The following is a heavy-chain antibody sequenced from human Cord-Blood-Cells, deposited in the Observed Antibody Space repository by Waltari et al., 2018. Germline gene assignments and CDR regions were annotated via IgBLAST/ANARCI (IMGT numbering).Heavy chain of an antibody. Sequence: QVQLQQWGAGLLKPSETLSLTCAVYGGSFSGYYWSWIRQPPGKGLEWIGEINHSGSTNYNPSLKSRVTISVDTSKNQFSLKLSSVTAADTAVYYCARPDRTGDAFDIWDQGTMVTVSS. D-gene: IGHD1-1*01. CDR1: GGSFSGYY. CDR3: ARPDRTGDAFDI. J-gene: IGHJ3*02. V-gene: IGHV4-34*01. CDR2: INHSGST.